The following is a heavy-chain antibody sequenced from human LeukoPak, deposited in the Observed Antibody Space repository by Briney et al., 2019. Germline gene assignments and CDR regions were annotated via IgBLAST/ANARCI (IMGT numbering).Heavy chain of an antibody. D-gene: IGHD1-26*01. V-gene: IGHV3-53*01. CDR2: IYSGGST. CDR1: GFTVSSNY. CDR3: ASSGADYYFDY. J-gene: IGHJ4*02. Sequence: GGSLRLSCAASGFTVSSNYMSWVRQAPGKGLEWVSVIYSGGSTYYADSVKGRFTISRDNSKNTLYLQMNSLRAEDTAVHYCASSGADYYFDYWGQGTLVTVSS.